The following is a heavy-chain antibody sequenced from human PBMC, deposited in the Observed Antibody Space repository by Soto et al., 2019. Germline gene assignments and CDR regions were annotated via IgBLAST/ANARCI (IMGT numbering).Heavy chain of an antibody. CDR2: ISGSGGST. CDR3: AKVVVVPAALDYYYYYGMDV. V-gene: IGHV3-23*01. J-gene: IGHJ6*02. Sequence: GGSLRLSCAASGFTFSSYAMSWVRQAPGKGPEWVSAISGSGGSTYYADSVKGRFTISRDNSKNTLYLQMNSLRAEDTAVYYCAKVVVVPAALDYYYYYGMDVWGQGTTVTVSS. CDR1: GFTFSSYA. D-gene: IGHD2-2*01.